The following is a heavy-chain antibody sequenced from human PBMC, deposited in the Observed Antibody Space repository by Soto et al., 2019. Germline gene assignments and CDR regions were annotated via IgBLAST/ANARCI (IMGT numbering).Heavy chain of an antibody. Sequence: PSETLSLTCSVSGDSISTVDYFWACIRQPPGQTLEYIGYIYKSATTYYNPSFESRVAISLDTSKSQFSLTVTSVTAGDTAVYFCARGRYCLTGSCFPNWFDSWGRGTLVTVSS. J-gene: IGHJ5*01. CDR1: GDSISTVDYF. V-gene: IGHV4-30-4*01. CDR2: IYKSATT. CDR3: ARGRYCLTGSCFPNWFDS. D-gene: IGHD2-15*01.